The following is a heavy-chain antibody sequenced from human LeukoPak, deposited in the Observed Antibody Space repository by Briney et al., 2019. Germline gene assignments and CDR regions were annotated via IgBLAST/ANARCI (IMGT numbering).Heavy chain of an antibody. V-gene: IGHV1-69*01. CDR2: IIPIFGTA. J-gene: IGHJ4*02. CDR1: GGTVSSYA. D-gene: IGHD5-12*01. Sequence: SVDVSGNAAGGTVSSYAISWWRRAPGLGLEGRGGIIPIFGTANYAQKFQGRVTITADESTSTAYMELSSLRSEDTAVYYCASREDIVAPDFDYWGQGTLVTVSS. CDR3: ASREDIVAPDFDY.